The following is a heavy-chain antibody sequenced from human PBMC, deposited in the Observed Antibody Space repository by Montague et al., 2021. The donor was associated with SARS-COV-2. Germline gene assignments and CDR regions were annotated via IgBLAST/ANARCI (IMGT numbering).Heavy chain of an antibody. CDR1: GGTLSSASFY. J-gene: IGHJ4*02. V-gene: IGHV4-39*01. CDR3: ARYGPYYEISTGYFRPYYFDH. Sequence: SETLSLTCIVSGGTLSSASFYWGWIRQPPGRGLEWIRTMHYSERPYYNPSLQSRVTISADRSKNRFSLNLGSVTASDTAVYYCARYGPYYEISTGYFRPYYFDHWGQGSLVTVAS. CDR2: MHYSERP. D-gene: IGHD3-9*01.